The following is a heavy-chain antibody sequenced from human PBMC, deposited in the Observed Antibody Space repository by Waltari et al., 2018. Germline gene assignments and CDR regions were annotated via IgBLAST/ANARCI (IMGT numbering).Heavy chain of an antibody. J-gene: IGHJ4*02. Sequence: EVQLVESGGGLIQPGGSLRLSCAASGFSISGYWMHWVRLPPGKGLVWVSRSHSDGGSTSYVDSVRGRCTVSRDNAKNTVYLQMNSLRADDTGVYFCARDGLGSSHDYWGQGTLVTVSS. CDR3: ARDGLGSSHDY. V-gene: IGHV3-74*01. CDR1: GFSISGYW. CDR2: SHSDGGST. D-gene: IGHD6-6*01.